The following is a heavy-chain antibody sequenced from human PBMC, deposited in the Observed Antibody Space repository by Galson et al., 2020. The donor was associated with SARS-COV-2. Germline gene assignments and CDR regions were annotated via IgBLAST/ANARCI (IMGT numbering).Heavy chain of an antibody. CDR2: IYHSGST. CDR1: GDSIISSYS. J-gene: IGHJ3*02. V-gene: IGHV4-30-2*01. CDR3: ARFKRDYAFDI. Sequence: SETLSLTCAVSGDSIISSYSWSWIRQPPGKGLEWIGYIYHSGSTQYNPSLQSRVTMSVDRSKNEFSLIVNSVTAADTAMYYCARFKRDYAFDIWGPGTMVTVSS.